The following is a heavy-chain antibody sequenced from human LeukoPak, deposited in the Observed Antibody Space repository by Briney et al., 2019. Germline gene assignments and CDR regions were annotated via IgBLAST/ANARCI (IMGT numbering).Heavy chain of an antibody. J-gene: IGHJ4*02. V-gene: IGHV4-39*07. D-gene: IGHD6-6*01. CDR3: ARGVARSSKFHFSYYFDY. CDR2: IYHSGST. Sequence: SETLSLTCTVSGGSISSSSYYWGWIRQPPGKGLEWIGSIYHSGSTYYNPSLKSRVTISVDTSKNQFSLNLSSVTAADTAVYYCARGVARSSKFHFSYYFDYWGQGTLVTVSS. CDR1: GGSISSSSYY.